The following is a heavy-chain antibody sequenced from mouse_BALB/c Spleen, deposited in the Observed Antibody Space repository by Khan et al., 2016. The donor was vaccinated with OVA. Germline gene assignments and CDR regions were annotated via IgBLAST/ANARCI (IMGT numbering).Heavy chain of an antibody. D-gene: IGHD1-1*02. CDR3: ARSYGGDFDY. CDR1: GYSITSDYA. J-gene: IGHJ2*01. V-gene: IGHV3-2*02. CDR2: ISYSGNT. Sequence: EVELVESGPGLVKPSQSLSLTCTVTGYSITSDYAWNWIRQFPGNKLEWMGHISYSGNTKYNPSLKSRISITRDTSKNQFFLQLTSVTTEDTATYYCARSYGGDFDYWGQGTTLTVSS.